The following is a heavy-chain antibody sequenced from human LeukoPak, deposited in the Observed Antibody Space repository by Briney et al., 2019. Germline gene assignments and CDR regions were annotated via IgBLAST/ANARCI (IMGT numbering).Heavy chain of an antibody. CDR2: IKQDGSEK. J-gene: IGHJ5*02. CDR3: ARDLRCSGGSCHTNWFDP. CDR1: GFTFSSYW. V-gene: IGHV3-7*01. D-gene: IGHD2-15*01. Sequence: GGSLRLSCAASGFTFSSYWMSWVRQAPGKGLERVANIKQDGSEKYYVDSVEGRFTISRDNAKNSLYLQMNSLRAEDTAVYYCARDLRCSGGSCHTNWFDPWGQGTLVTVSS.